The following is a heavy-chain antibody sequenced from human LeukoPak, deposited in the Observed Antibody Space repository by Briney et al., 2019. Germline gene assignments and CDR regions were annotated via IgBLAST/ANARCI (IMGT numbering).Heavy chain of an antibody. CDR1: GGSISSYY. Sequence: SETLSLTCTVSGGSISSYYWSWIRQPPGEGLEWIGFIYHSGTTNYSPSLKSRVTISVDTSTNQFSLKLNSVTAADTAVYYCARGGRYASSGLFDYWGQGTLVPVSS. V-gene: IGHV4-59*12. J-gene: IGHJ4*02. CDR2: IYHSGTT. D-gene: IGHD3-22*01. CDR3: ARGGRYASSGLFDY.